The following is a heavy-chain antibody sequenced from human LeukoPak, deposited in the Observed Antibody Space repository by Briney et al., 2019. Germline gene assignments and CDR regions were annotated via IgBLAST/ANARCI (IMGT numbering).Heavy chain of an antibody. CDR1: GWSFSGYY. CDR3: AKAYCTNGACYPIRPYYYYGMDV. Sequence: PSETLSLTCAVYGWSFSGYYWSWIRQPPGKGLEWIGEINHSGSTNYNLCLKSRVTISVDTSKNQFSLKLSSVTAADTAVYYCAKAYCTNGACYPIRPYYYYGMDVCRQGTTVTVSS. V-gene: IGHV4-34*01. CDR2: INHSGST. D-gene: IGHD2-8*01. J-gene: IGHJ6*02.